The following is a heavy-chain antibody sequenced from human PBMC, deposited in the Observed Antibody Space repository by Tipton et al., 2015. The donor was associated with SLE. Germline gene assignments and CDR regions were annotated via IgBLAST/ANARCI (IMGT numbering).Heavy chain of an antibody. D-gene: IGHD3-22*01. CDR2: ISISSRYI. V-gene: IGHV3-21*01. CDR1: GFTFSSYS. CDR3: ARGGVVVITYGMDV. Sequence: QLVQSGGGLVKPGGSLRLSCAASGFTFSSYSMNWVRQAPGEGLEWVSSISISSRYIYYTDSVKGRFTISRDNAKNSLYLQMNSLRAEDTAVYYCARGGVVVITYGMDVWGQGTTVTVSS. J-gene: IGHJ6*02.